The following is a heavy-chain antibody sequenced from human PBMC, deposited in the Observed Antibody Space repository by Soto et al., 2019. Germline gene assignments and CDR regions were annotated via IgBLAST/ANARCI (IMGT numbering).Heavy chain of an antibody. Sequence: LSETLSLTCAVYGGSFSGYYWSWIRQPPGKGLEWIGEINHSGSTNYNPSLKSRVTISVDTSKNQFSLKLSSVTAADTAVYYCARGRRYDDFWSGYYPSWFDPWGQGTLVTVSS. D-gene: IGHD3-3*01. CDR2: INHSGST. J-gene: IGHJ5*02. V-gene: IGHV4-34*01. CDR3: ARGRRYDDFWSGYYPSWFDP. CDR1: GGSFSGYY.